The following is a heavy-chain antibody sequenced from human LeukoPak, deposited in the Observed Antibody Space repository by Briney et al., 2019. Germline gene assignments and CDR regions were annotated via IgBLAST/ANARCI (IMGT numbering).Heavy chain of an antibody. CDR1: GFTFSSYA. CDR2: ISGSGGST. D-gene: IGHD3-22*01. V-gene: IGHV3-23*01. Sequence: GGSLRLSCAASGFTFSSYAMSWVRQAPGKGLEWVSAISGSGGSTYYADSVKGRFTISRDNSKNTLNLQMNSLRAEDTAVYYCAKAFADYYDSSGYYWGQGTLVTVSS. J-gene: IGHJ4*02. CDR3: AKAFADYYDSSGYY.